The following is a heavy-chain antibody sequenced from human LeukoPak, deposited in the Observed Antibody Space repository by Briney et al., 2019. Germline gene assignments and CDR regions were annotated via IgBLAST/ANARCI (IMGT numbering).Heavy chain of an antibody. Sequence: KPSETLSLTCTVSGGSISSYYWSWIRQPPGMGLEWIGSIYYSGGTNYNPPLKSRVTISVDTSKNQFSLKLSSVTAADTAVYYCARYSDNWFDPWGQGTLVTVSS. CDR2: IYYSGGT. V-gene: IGHV4-59*01. J-gene: IGHJ5*02. CDR3: ARYSDNWFDP. CDR1: GGSISSYY. D-gene: IGHD6-13*01.